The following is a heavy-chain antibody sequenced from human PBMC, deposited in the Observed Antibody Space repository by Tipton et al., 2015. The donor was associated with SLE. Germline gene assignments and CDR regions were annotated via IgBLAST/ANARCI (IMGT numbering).Heavy chain of an antibody. D-gene: IGHD5-24*01. Sequence: TLSLTCNVSGGSIRSHYWSWIRQSPGKGLEWIGYVRYSRNTNYNSSLKSRVTISVDTSKNQFSLKLNSVTAADTAVYYCARDQGWLQFGFDYWGQGILVAVSS. CDR2: VRYSRNT. V-gene: IGHV4-59*11. CDR3: ARDQGWLQFGFDY. CDR1: GGSIRSHY. J-gene: IGHJ4*02.